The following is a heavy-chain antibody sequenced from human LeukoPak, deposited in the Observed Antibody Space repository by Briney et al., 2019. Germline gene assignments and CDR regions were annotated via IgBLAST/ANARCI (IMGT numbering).Heavy chain of an antibody. D-gene: IGHD6-13*01. CDR3: ARGSIAAAGTRGGFDY. V-gene: IGHV3-48*01. J-gene: IGHJ4*02. Sequence: GGSLRLSCAASGFTFSSYSMNWVRQAPGKGLEWVSYISSSSSTIYYADSVKGRFIISRDNAKNSLYLQMNSLRAEDTAVYYCARGSIAAAGTRGGFDYWGQGTLVTVSS. CDR1: GFTFSSYS. CDR2: ISSSSSTI.